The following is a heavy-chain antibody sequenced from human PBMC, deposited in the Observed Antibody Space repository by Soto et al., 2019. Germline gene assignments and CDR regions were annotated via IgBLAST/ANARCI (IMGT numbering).Heavy chain of an antibody. V-gene: IGHV2-5*02. CDR3: AAHGSGTYYNPLYNVFDP. J-gene: IGHJ5*02. CDR1: GFSLSTSGAG. D-gene: IGHD3-10*01. Sequence: QITLQEAGPTLVKPTQTLTLTCTFSGFSLSTSGAGVGWIRQPPGKALEWLALTYWGDEKRYNPSLKNRLSFSEDTAQKQVVLTMANLDAEDTGTYYCAAHGSGTYYNPLYNVFDPWGPGTLVTVSS. CDR2: TYWGDEK.